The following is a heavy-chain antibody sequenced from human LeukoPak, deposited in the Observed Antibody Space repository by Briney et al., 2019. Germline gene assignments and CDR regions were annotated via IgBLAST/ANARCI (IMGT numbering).Heavy chain of an antibody. CDR2: IVVGSGNT. Sequence: SVKVSCKASGFTFTSSAVQWVRQARGQRLEWIGWIVVGSGNTNYAQKFQERVTITRDMSTSTAYMELSSLRSEDTAVYYCAAVLIWFGESTPYFDYWGQGTLVTVSS. CDR3: AAVLIWFGESTPYFDY. D-gene: IGHD3-10*01. V-gene: IGHV1-58*01. CDR1: GFTFTSSA. J-gene: IGHJ4*02.